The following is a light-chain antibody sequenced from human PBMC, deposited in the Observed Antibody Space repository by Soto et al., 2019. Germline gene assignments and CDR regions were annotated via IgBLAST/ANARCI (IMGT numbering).Light chain of an antibody. CDR3: QQSYSTPIT. V-gene: IGKV1-39*01. Sequence: GARVTITCRASQSISSYLNWYQQKPGKAPKLLIYAASSLQSGVPSRFSGSGSGTDFTLTISSLQPEDFATYYCQQSYSTPITFGQGTRLEI. J-gene: IGKJ5*01. CDR1: QSISSY. CDR2: AAS.